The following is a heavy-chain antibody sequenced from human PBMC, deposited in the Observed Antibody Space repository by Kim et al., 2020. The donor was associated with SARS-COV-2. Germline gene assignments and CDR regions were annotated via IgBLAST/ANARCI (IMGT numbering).Heavy chain of an antibody. V-gene: IGHV3-49*02. CDR3: TRTQIMITFGGVIVLDI. Sequence: VKGRFTISRDDSKSIAYLQMNSLKTEDTAVYYCTRTQIMITFGGVIVLDIWGQGTMVTVSS. D-gene: IGHD3-16*02. J-gene: IGHJ3*02.